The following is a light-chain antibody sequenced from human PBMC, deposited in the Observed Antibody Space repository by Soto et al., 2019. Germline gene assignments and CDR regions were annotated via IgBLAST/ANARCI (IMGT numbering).Light chain of an antibody. CDR1: QSVSSY. Sequence: PGERATLSCRASQSVSSYLAWYQQKPGQAPRLLIYDASNRATGIPARFSGSGSGTDFTLTISSLEPEDFAVYYCQQYGNSIPITFGQGTRLEIK. J-gene: IGKJ5*01. CDR3: QQYGNSIPIT. CDR2: DAS. V-gene: IGKV3-11*01.